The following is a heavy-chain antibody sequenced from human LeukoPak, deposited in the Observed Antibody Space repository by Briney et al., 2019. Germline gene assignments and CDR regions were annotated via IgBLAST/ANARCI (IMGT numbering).Heavy chain of an antibody. CDR3: ATSADKSMVVFDY. Sequence: GRSLRLSCTASGFSFKSFAMHWVRQAAGTGLEWVAIISYDGTVKYYADSMKGRFNVSRDNSKNTLYLQINRLRVEDTAMYYCATSADKSMVVFDYWGQGTLVTVSS. CDR2: ISYDGTVK. J-gene: IGHJ4*02. D-gene: IGHD5-18*01. CDR1: GFSFKSFA. V-gene: IGHV3-30-3*01.